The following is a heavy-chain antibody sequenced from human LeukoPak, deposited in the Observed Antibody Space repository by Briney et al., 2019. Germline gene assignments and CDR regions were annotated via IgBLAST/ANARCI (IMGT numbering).Heavy chain of an antibody. J-gene: IGHJ4*02. CDR1: GFTFSSYS. Sequence: GALRLSCAASGFTFSSYSMNWVRQAPGKGLEWVSYISSSSSTIYYADSVKGRFTISRDNAKNSLYVQMNSLRDEDTAVYYCARDYYDSSGYYFGGYWGQGTLVTVSS. D-gene: IGHD3-22*01. V-gene: IGHV3-48*02. CDR3: ARDYYDSSGYYFGGY. CDR2: ISSSSSTI.